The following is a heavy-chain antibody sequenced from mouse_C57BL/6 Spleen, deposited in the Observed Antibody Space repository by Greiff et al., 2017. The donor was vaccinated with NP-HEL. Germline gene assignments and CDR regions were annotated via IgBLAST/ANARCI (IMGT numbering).Heavy chain of an antibody. J-gene: IGHJ1*03. CDR1: GYTFTSYW. CDR2: IDPSDSYT. V-gene: IGHV1-50*01. Sequence: QVQLQQPGAELVKPGASVKLSCKASGYTFTSYWMQWVKQRPGQGLEWIGEIDPSDSYTNYNQKLKGKATLTVDTSSSTAYMQLSSLTSEDSAVYYCARRGPYGSSYWYFDVWGTGTTVTVSS. D-gene: IGHD1-1*01. CDR3: ARRGPYGSSYWYFDV.